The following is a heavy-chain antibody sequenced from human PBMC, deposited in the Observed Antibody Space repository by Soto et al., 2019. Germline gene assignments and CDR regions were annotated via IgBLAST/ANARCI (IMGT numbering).Heavy chain of an antibody. V-gene: IGHV3-23*01. J-gene: IGHJ4*02. Sequence: PGGSLRLSCAASGFTFSSYAMSWVRQAPGKGLEWVSAISGSGGSTYYADSVKGRFTISRDNSKNTLYLKMNSLRAEDTAVYYCLLNYYDTSGSYPYYFDYWGQGTMVTVSS. D-gene: IGHD3-22*01. CDR2: ISGSGGST. CDR3: LLNYYDTSGSYPYYFDY. CDR1: GFTFSSYA.